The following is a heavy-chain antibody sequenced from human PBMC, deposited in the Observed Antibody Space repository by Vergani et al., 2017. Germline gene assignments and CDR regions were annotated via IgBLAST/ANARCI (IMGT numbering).Heavy chain of an antibody. D-gene: IGHD2-15*01. CDR1: GFTFSLSA. CDR2: IRSDSGER. J-gene: IGHJ4*02. CDR3: IKEGLFRMPTDIDF. Sequence: QVQLVESAGGVVQPGGSLRLSCAASGFTFSLSAMHWVRLAPGRGLEWLAFIRSDSGERYHAHSVEGRFSISRDNSKNTLYLQMNSLRPDDSATYYCIKEGLFRMPTDIDFWGQGTLVTVSS. V-gene: IGHV3-30*02.